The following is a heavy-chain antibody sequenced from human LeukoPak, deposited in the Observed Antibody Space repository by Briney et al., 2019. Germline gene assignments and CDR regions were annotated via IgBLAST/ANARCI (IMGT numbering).Heavy chain of an antibody. CDR2: INSGHSV. J-gene: IGHJ4*02. D-gene: IGHD5-12*01. CDR3: ARSLSGYITDSFFDQ. Sequence: GGSLRLSCVVSGFSFSSYEMNWVRRAPGKGLEWVSYINSGHSVRYAGSVEGRFTISRDNARDSLYLQMNSLRVDDTAVYYCARSLSGYITDSFFDQWGQGTLVTVSS. V-gene: IGHV3-48*03. CDR1: GFSFSSYE.